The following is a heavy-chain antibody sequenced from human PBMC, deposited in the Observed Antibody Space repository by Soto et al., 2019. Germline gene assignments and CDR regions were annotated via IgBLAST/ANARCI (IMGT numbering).Heavy chain of an antibody. D-gene: IGHD3-16*02. J-gene: IGHJ3*02. Sequence: QVQLVQAGAEVKKPGASVKVSCKASGYTFTSYGISWVRQAPGQGLEWMGGISAYNGNTNYAQKLQGRVTMTTDTSTSAAYMELRSLRSEDTAVYYCARVKKMITFGGVIEDFDIWGQGTMVTVSS. CDR2: ISAYNGNT. CDR1: GYTFTSYG. V-gene: IGHV1-18*01. CDR3: ARVKKMITFGGVIEDFDI.